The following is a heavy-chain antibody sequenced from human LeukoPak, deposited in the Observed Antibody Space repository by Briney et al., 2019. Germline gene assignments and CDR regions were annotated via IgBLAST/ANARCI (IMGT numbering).Heavy chain of an antibody. Sequence: SQTLSLTCAISGDSVSNNNVAWNWIRQSPSRGLEWLGRTYYRSKWYNDYAISVKSRITINPDTSMNQFSLQLNSVTPDDTAVYYCARVSSRVFDYWGQGTLVTDSS. CDR3: ARVSSRVFDY. CDR2: TYYRSKWYN. J-gene: IGHJ4*02. D-gene: IGHD3-10*01. V-gene: IGHV6-1*01. CDR1: GDSVSNNNVA.